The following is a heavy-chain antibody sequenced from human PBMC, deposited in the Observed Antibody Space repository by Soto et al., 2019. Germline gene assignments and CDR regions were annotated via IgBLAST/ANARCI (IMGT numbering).Heavy chain of an antibody. J-gene: IGHJ4*02. D-gene: IGHD3-10*01. V-gene: IGHV3-30*18. CDR1: GFSFSIYG. CDR3: VKGYYYGPGSRPPFDY. Sequence: GGSLRLSCAASGFSFSIYGMYWVRQAPGKGLEWVAVISYDGSNTYYGDSVKGRFTISRDNSKNTLYLQMNSLRAEDTAVYYCVKGYYYGPGSRPPFDYWGQGTLVTVSS. CDR2: ISYDGSNT.